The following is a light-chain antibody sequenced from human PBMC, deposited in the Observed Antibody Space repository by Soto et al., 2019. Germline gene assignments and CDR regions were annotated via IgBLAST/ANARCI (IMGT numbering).Light chain of an antibody. CDR2: GVS. Sequence: EIALTQSPGTLSLSPGERATLSCRASQTITSNFLAWYQQKPGLAPRLLIYGVSSRATDIPDRFSGTGSGTDFTLTISRLEPEDFAVYYCQQYASSVSYTFGQGTKLDIK. CDR1: QTITSNF. CDR3: QQYASSVSYT. V-gene: IGKV3-20*01. J-gene: IGKJ2*01.